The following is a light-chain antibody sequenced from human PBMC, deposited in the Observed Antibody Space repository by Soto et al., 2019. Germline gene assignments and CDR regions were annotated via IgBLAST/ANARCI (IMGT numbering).Light chain of an antibody. V-gene: IGLV2-23*01. J-gene: IGLJ3*02. CDR1: SSDVGSDTF. Sequence: QSALTQPASVSGSPGQSITISCTGTSSDVGSDTFVSWYQQHPGKAPKLMIYEGSKRPSGVSNRFSGSKSGNTASLTISGLQAEDEADYSCCSYAGSMMFGGGTKLTVL. CDR3: CSYAGSMM. CDR2: EGS.